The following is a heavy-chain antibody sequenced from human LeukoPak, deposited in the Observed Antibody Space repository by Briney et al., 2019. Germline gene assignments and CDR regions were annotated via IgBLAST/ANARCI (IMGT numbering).Heavy chain of an antibody. CDR3: ASRSEMATVKY. J-gene: IGHJ4*02. Sequence: GGSLRLSCAASGFTFNNYAMRWVRQAPGKGLEWVSSISSSSSYIYYADSVKGRFTISRDNAKNSLYLQMNSLRAEDTAVYYCASRSEMATVKYWGQGTLVTVSS. CDR1: GFTFNNYA. V-gene: IGHV3-21*01. CDR2: ISSSSSYI. D-gene: IGHD5-24*01.